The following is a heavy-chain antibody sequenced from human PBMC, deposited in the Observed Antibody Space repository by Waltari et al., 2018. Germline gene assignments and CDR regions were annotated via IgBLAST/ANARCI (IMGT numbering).Heavy chain of an antibody. V-gene: IGHV1-69*09. CDR2: SITILGIA. Sequence: QVQLVQSGAEVKKPGSSVKVSCKASGGTFSSYAISWVRQAPGQGLEWMGRSITILGIANYAQKFQGRVTITADKSTSTAYMELSSLRSEDTAVYYCAREAPASWNYVEPMGYWGQGTLVTVSS. CDR1: GGTFSSYA. CDR3: AREAPASWNYVEPMGY. D-gene: IGHD1-7*01. J-gene: IGHJ4*02.